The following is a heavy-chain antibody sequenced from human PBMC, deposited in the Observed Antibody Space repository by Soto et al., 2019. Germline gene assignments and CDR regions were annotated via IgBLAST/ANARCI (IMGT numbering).Heavy chain of an antibody. J-gene: IGHJ4*02. CDR2: MNPNSGNT. D-gene: IGHD3-10*01. V-gene: IGHV1-8*01. CDR1: GYTFTSYD. CDR3: ARVPPDYYGSGRYFDY. Sequence: QVQLVQSGAEVKKPGASVKVSCKASGYTFTSYDINWVRQATGQGLEWMGWMNPNSGNTGYAQKFQGRVTMTRNTSISTAYMELSSLRSEDTAVYYCARVPPDYYGSGRYFDYWGQGTLVTVSS.